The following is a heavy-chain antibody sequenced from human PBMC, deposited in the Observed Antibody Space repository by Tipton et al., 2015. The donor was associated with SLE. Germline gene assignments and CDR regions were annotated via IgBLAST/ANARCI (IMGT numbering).Heavy chain of an antibody. CDR1: GGSIRLYY. V-gene: IGHV4-59*08. J-gene: IGHJ5*02. CDR3: ARHKDFLEWLSSANWFDP. D-gene: IGHD3-3*01. Sequence: LRLSCTVSGGSIRLYYWSWIRQPPGEGLEWIGYIDYSGSTNYNPSLKSRVTISVDTSKNQFSLKLSSVTAVDTAVYYCARHKDFLEWLSSANWFDPWGQGTLVTVSS. CDR2: IDYSGST.